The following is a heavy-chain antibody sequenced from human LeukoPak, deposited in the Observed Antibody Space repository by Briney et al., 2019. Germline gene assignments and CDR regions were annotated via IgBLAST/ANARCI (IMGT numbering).Heavy chain of an antibody. Sequence: PSETLSLTYTVSGGSISSSSYYWGWIRQPPGKGLEWIGSIYYSGSTYYNPSLKSRVTISVDTSKNQFSLKLSSVTAADTAVYYCARLYLRTGTVDYWGQGTLVTVSS. CDR2: IYYSGST. CDR1: GGSISSSSYY. CDR3: ARLYLRTGTVDY. J-gene: IGHJ4*02. D-gene: IGHD1-7*01. V-gene: IGHV4-39*01.